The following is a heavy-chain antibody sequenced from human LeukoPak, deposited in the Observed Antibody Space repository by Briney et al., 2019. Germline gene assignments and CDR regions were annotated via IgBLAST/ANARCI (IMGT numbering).Heavy chain of an antibody. D-gene: IGHD3-10*01. CDR2: ISYDGSNK. CDR3: ARGADRFGESLQNY. CDR1: GFTFSGYA. Sequence: VGSLRLSCAASGFTFSGYAMHWVRQAPGKGLEWVAVISYDGSNKYYADSVKGRFTISRDNSKNTLYLQMNSLRAEDTAVYYCARGADRFGESLQNYWGQGTLVTVSS. J-gene: IGHJ4*02. V-gene: IGHV3-30*01.